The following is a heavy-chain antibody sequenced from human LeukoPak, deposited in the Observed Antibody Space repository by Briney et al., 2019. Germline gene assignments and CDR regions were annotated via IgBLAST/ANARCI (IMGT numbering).Heavy chain of an antibody. V-gene: IGHV4-4*07. Sequence: PSETLSLTCTVSGGSISIYYWSWIRQPAGKGLEWIGRIYTSGSTNYNPSLKSRVTMSVDTSTNQFSLKLSSVTAADTAVYYCARVGSGSYFGAFDIWGQGTMVTVSS. CDR2: IYTSGST. D-gene: IGHD1-26*01. CDR3: ARVGSGSYFGAFDI. CDR1: GGSISIYY. J-gene: IGHJ3*02.